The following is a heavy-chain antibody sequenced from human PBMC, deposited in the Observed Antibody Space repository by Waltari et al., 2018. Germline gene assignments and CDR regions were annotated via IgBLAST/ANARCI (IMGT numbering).Heavy chain of an antibody. CDR1: GGTFSSYA. CDR2: IIPIFGTA. Sequence: QVQLVQSGAEVKKPGSSVKVSCKASGGTFSSYAISWVRQAPGQGLEWMGGIIPIFGTANCAQKVQGRVTITADKSTSTAYMELSSLRSEDTAVYYCASLSSGSPNSDYWGQGTLVTVSS. J-gene: IGHJ4*02. CDR3: ASLSSGSPNSDY. D-gene: IGHD3-22*01. V-gene: IGHV1-69*14.